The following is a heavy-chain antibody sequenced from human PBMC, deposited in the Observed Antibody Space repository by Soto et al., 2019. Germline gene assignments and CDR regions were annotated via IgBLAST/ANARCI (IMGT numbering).Heavy chain of an antibody. J-gene: IGHJ6*02. CDR3: ARVGSSWYDYYYYYGMDV. D-gene: IGHD6-13*01. CDR1: GFTFSSYS. CDR2: ISSSSSYI. Sequence: GGSLRLSCAASGFTFSSYSMNWVRQAPGKGLEWVSSISSSSSYIYYADSVKGRFTISRDNAKNSLYLQMNSLRAEDTAVYYCARVGSSWYDYYYYYGMDVWGQGTTVTVS. V-gene: IGHV3-21*01.